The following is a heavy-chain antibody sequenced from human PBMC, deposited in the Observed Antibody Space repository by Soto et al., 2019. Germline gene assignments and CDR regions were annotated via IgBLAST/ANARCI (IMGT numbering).Heavy chain of an antibody. CDR2: INHSGST. J-gene: IGHJ6*02. CDR3: ATIAVAAKIDV. Sequence: SETLSLTCAVYGGSFSGYYWSWIRQPPGKGLEWIGEINHSGSTNYNPSLKSRVTISVTTSKNQFSLKLSSVTAADTAVYYCATIAVAAKIDVWGQGTTVTVSS. CDR1: GGSFSGYY. V-gene: IGHV4-34*01. D-gene: IGHD6-19*01.